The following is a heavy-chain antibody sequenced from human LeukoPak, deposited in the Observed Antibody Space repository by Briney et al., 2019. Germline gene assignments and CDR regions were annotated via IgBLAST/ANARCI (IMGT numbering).Heavy chain of an antibody. V-gene: IGHV4-34*01. CDR3: ARGRLPDY. CDR1: GGSFSGYY. J-gene: IGHJ4*02. CDR2: INHSGSA. Sequence: SETLSLTCAVYGGSFSGYYWSWIRQPPGKGLEWIGEINHSGSANYNPSLKSRVTISVDTSKNQFSLKLSSVTAADTAVYYCARGRLPDYWGQGTLVTVSS.